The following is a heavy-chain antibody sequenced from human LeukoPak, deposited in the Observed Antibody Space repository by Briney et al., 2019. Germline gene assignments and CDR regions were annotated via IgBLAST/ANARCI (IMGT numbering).Heavy chain of an antibody. J-gene: IGHJ4*02. CDR1: GYNFNTDW. D-gene: IGHD4/OR15-4a*01. V-gene: IGHV5-51*01. CDR2: IYPGDSET. Sequence: GESLKISCKGSGYNFNTDWIGWVRQMPGKGLEWMGIIYPGDSETRYSPSFQGQVTISADKSISTAYLQWSSLKASDTAMYYCARSPPDYDYGGFLDYWGQGTPVTVSS. CDR3: ARSPPDYDYGGFLDY.